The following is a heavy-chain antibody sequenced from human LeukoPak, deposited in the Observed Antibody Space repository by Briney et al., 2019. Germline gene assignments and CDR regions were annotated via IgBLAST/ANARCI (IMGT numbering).Heavy chain of an antibody. D-gene: IGHD1-26*01. CDR1: GFTFDDYA. CDR3: AKGHREGATHFDY. V-gene: IGHV3-9*01. J-gene: IGHJ4*02. Sequence: PGGSLRLSCAASGFTFDDYAMHWVRQAPGKGLEWVSGISWNSGSIGYADSVKGRFTISRDNAKNSLYLQMNSLRAEDTALYYCAKGHREGATHFDYWGQGTLVTVSS. CDR2: ISWNSGSI.